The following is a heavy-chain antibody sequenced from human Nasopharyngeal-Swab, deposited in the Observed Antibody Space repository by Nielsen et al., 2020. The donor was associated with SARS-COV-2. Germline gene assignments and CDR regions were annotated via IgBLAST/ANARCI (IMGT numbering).Heavy chain of an antibody. CDR3: AREDSNPYYDILTGSYYFDY. CDR1: GFTFSSYA. Sequence: GESLKISCSASGFTFSSYAMHWVRQAPGKGLEYVSAISSNGGSTYYADSVKGRFTISRDNSKNTLYLQMNSLRDEDTAVYYCAREDSNPYYDILTGSYYFDYWGQGTLVTVSS. CDR2: ISSNGGST. V-gene: IGHV3-64*04. D-gene: IGHD3-9*01. J-gene: IGHJ4*02.